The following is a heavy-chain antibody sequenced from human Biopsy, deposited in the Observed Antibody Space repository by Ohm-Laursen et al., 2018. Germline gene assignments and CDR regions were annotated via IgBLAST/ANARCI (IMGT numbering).Heavy chain of an antibody. CDR3: ARDPLNGHKHFDY. J-gene: IGHJ4*02. Sequence: SVKVSCKASSYTFTDYNIHWMRQAPGHGLEWLGYINCKTGATNYAQKLQGTVTMTRDTSISTAYLALGSLRSADTAIYYCARDPLNGHKHFDYWGQGSLVTVSS. CDR1: SYTFTDYN. V-gene: IGHV1-2*02. CDR2: INCKTGAT. D-gene: IGHD2-8*01.